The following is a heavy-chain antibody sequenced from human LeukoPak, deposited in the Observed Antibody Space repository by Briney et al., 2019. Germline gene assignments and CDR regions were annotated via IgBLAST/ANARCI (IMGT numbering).Heavy chain of an antibody. D-gene: IGHD6-19*01. J-gene: IGHJ4*02. Sequence: SETLSLTCTVSGGSISTYSWTWVRQSPGKGLEWIGSVVTTTTNYSPALRSRVAISVHTSKSQFSLRLESVTTADTAVYYCARDTTVASGMQFWGQGALVTVSS. V-gene: IGHV4-4*07. CDR3: ARDTTVASGMQF. CDR1: GGSISTYS. CDR2: VVTTTT.